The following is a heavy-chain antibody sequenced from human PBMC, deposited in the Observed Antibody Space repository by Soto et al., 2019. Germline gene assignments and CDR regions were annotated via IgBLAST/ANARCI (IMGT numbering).Heavy chain of an antibody. CDR2: IIPVFGIA. CDR3: ARAEITGTTVFDP. Sequence: QVQLVQSGAEVKKPGSSVQVSCKASGGTFSSYTISWVRQAPGQGLEWMGRIIPVFGIANYAQKFQGRVTTTADKSTSTAYMELSSLRSEDTAVYYCARAEITGTTVFDPWGQGTLVTVSS. V-gene: IGHV1-69*02. J-gene: IGHJ5*02. CDR1: GGTFSSYT. D-gene: IGHD1-7*01.